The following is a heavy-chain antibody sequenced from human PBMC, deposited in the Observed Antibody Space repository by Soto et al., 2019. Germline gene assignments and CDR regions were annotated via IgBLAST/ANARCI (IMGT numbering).Heavy chain of an antibody. D-gene: IGHD6-6*01. CDR3: AKKTDSSSPWGALDI. CDR1: GFTFSSYA. V-gene: IGHV3-23*01. Sequence: EVQLLESGGGLVQPGGSLRLSCAASGFTFSSYAMTWVRQAPAQGLEWVSGISGSGGSTHYADSVKGRFTISRDSSKNTLYLQMDSLRAEDTAVYYCAKKTDSSSPWGALDIWGQGTMDSVSS. J-gene: IGHJ3*02. CDR2: ISGSGGST.